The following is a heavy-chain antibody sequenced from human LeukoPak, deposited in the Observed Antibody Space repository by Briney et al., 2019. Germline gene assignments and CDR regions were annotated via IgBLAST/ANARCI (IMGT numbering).Heavy chain of an antibody. V-gene: IGHV3-74*01. CDR3: ARGSTSGWPDYFDY. J-gene: IGHJ4*02. CDR2: INSDGKST. Sequence: PVGSLSLSCAASGFIFCSYWMHWVRQAPGKGLLWVSRINSDGKSTPYVDSVKGRFSISRDNAKNTLYLQMNSLRAEGTAVYFCARGSTSGWPDYFDYWGQGVLVTVSS. CDR1: GFIFCSYW. D-gene: IGHD6-19*01.